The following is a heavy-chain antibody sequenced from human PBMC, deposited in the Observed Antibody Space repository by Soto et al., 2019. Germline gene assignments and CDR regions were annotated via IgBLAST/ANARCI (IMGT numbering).Heavy chain of an antibody. CDR1: GFTFSNYA. J-gene: IGHJ4*02. V-gene: IGHV3-48*01. D-gene: IGHD2-15*01. Sequence: GGSLRLSCAASGFTFSNYAITWFRQAPGKGLEWGSYISTGDSPIYYADSVKGRLTISRDNAKKSLYLQMISLRAEDTAVYYCATVCRFCSGSNSLYWGRGTLVTVSS. CDR3: ATVCRFCSGSNSLY. CDR2: ISTGDSPI.